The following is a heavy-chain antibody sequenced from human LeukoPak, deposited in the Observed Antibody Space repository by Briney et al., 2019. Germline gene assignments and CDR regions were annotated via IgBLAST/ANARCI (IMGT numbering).Heavy chain of an antibody. CDR3: AKCPSHRVSLRVLPYYYFDY. J-gene: IGHJ4*02. CDR2: IYSGGST. CDR1: GFTVSSNY. D-gene: IGHD1-14*01. Sequence: GGSLRLSCAASGFTVSSNYMSWVRQAPGKGLEWVSVIYSGGSTYYADSVKGRFTISRDNSKNTLYLQMNSLRAEDTAVYYCAKCPSHRVSLRVLPYYYFDYWGQGTLVTVSS. V-gene: IGHV3-66*01.